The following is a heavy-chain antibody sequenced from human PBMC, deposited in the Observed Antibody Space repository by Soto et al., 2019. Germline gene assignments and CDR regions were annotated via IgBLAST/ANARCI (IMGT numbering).Heavy chain of an antibody. D-gene: IGHD1-26*01. Sequence: SETLSLTCTVSGGSISSYYWSWIRQPPGKGLEWIGYIYYSGSTNYNPSLKSRVTISVDTSKNQFSLKLSSVTAADTAVYYCARHTQLPRAHYYYGMDVWGQGTTVIVSS. CDR2: IYYSGST. J-gene: IGHJ6*02. CDR1: GGSISSYY. V-gene: IGHV4-59*08. CDR3: ARHTQLPRAHYYYGMDV.